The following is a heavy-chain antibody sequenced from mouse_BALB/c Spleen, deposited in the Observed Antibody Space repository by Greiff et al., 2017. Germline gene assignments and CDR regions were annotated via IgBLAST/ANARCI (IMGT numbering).Heavy chain of an antibody. CDR2: IWSGGST. CDR1: GFSLTSYG. Sequence: QVQLQQSGPGLVQPSQSLSITCTVSGFSLTSYGVHWVRQSPGKGLEWLGVIWSGGSTDYNAAFISRLSISKDNSKSQVFFKMNSLQADDTAIYYCARNEGENYYGSSPFDYWGQGTTLTVSS. V-gene: IGHV2-4-1*01. D-gene: IGHD1-1*01. J-gene: IGHJ2*01. CDR3: ARNEGENYYGSSPFDY.